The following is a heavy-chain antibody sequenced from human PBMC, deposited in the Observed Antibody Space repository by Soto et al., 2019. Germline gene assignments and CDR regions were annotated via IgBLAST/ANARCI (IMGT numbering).Heavy chain of an antibody. CDR3: ARDTSGWSLNGLDV. CDR1: GSAITRYY. Sequence: QVDLVQSGAEVKKPGASVTISCKASGSAITRYYIHWVRQAPGRGLAWMGIINPGGGSASYAQKFQDRITIDKDTSTGTVYMDLWSLRTEDTAVYYCARDTSGWSLNGLDVWGQGTTVNVSS. D-gene: IGHD6-19*01. J-gene: IGHJ6*02. CDR2: INPGGGSA. V-gene: IGHV1-46*01.